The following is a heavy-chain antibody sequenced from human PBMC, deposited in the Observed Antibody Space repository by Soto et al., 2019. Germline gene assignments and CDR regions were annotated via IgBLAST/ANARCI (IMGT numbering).Heavy chain of an antibody. V-gene: IGHV1-3*01. D-gene: IGHD6-13*01. CDR2: INAGNGNT. CDR3: ASDGDQQLGEFDH. Sequence: ASVKVSCKASGYTFTNYAMHWVRQAPGQRLKWMGWINAGNGNTKYSQKFQGRVTITRDTSTSTAYMELRSLRSDDTAVYYCASDGDQQLGEFDHWGQGTLVTVSS. CDR1: GYTFTNYA. J-gene: IGHJ4*02.